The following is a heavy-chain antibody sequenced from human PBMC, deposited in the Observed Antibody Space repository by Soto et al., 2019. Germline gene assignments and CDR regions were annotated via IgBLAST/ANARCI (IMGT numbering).Heavy chain of an antibody. Sequence: TSETLSLTCTVSGGSISNFYWSWIRQPPGKGLEWIGYISYSANTNYNPSLKSRVSISVDTSKNQLSLNLTSVTAADTAVYYCARAPMVLSRSYFDSWGQGTPVTVSS. V-gene: IGHV4-59*01. CDR1: GGSISNFY. D-gene: IGHD2-8*01. CDR3: ARAPMVLSRSYFDS. J-gene: IGHJ4*02. CDR2: ISYSANT.